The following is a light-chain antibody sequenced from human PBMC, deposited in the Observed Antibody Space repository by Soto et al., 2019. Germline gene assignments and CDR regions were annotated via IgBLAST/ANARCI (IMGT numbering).Light chain of an antibody. Sequence: DVQLTQSPSSLSASIGDRVTITCRASQAIGGSLHWYQQRPGTAPKLLIYGTSTLQSGVPSRFSGGGSRTDFTLTINSLQPEDIGTYYCQQSSITPPYTFGQGTTLE. J-gene: IGKJ2*01. CDR1: QAIGGS. V-gene: IGKV1-39*01. CDR2: GTS. CDR3: QQSSITPPYT.